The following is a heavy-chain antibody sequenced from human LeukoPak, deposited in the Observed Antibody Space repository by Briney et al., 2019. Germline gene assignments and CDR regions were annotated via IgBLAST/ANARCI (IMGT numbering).Heavy chain of an antibody. CDR3: APGGDYTFFDY. CDR2: ISYDGSNK. D-gene: IGHD4-17*01. CDR1: GFTFSSYG. Sequence: PGRSLRLSCAASGFTFSSYGMHWVRQAPGKGLEWVAVISYDGSNKYYADSVKGRFTISRDNSKNTLYLQMNSLRAEDTAVYYCAPGGDYTFFDYWGQGTLVTVS. J-gene: IGHJ4*02. V-gene: IGHV3-30*03.